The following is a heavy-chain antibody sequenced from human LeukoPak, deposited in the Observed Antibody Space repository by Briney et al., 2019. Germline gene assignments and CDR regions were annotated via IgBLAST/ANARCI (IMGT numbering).Heavy chain of an antibody. Sequence: GGSLRLSCAGSGFTFRSYWMHWVRQDPGKGLVWVARINGDGSSISYADSVMGRFTISRDNYKNTVYMQMNSLRAEDTALYYCAKGTTTDDVAFDFWGQGTMVTVSS. CDR3: AKGTTTDDVAFDF. D-gene: IGHD4-17*01. J-gene: IGHJ3*01. CDR1: GFTFRSYW. V-gene: IGHV3-74*01. CDR2: INGDGSSI.